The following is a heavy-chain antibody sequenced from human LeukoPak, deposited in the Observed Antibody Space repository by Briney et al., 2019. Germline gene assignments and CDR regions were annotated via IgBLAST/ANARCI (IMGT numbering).Heavy chain of an antibody. V-gene: IGHV3-7*01. Sequence: GGSLRLSCAASGFTFSNAWVSWVRRAPGKGLEWVANIKQDGSEKYCVDSVKGRFTISRDNAKNSLYLQMNSLRAEDTAVYYCARDSSGYVYAFDIWGQGTMVTVSS. D-gene: IGHD3-22*01. J-gene: IGHJ3*02. CDR2: IKQDGSEK. CDR1: GFTFSNAW. CDR3: ARDSSGYVYAFDI.